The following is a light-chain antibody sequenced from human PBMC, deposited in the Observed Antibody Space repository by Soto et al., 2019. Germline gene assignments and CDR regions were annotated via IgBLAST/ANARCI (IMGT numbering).Light chain of an antibody. CDR1: SGSIASNH. Sequence: NFMLTQPHSVSESPGKTVTISCTGSSGSIASNHVQWYQQRPGSAPTTVIYEDNQRPSGVPDRFSGSIDSSSNSASLTISGLKTEDEADYYCQSYDSSNVVFGGGTKVTVL. CDR2: EDN. CDR3: QSYDSSNVV. J-gene: IGLJ2*01. V-gene: IGLV6-57*02.